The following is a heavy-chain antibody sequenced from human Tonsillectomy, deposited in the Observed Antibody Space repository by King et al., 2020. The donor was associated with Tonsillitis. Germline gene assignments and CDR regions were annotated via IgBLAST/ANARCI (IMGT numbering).Heavy chain of an antibody. CDR3: ARVYLSVAGEPDWYFDL. CDR1: GFTFSSYS. J-gene: IGHJ2*01. D-gene: IGHD6-19*01. Sequence: VQLVESGGGLVQPGGSLRLSCAASGFTFSSYSMSWVRQAPRKGLQWISYISSSSSTTYYADSVKGRFTISRDNSKNSLYLQMNSLRAEDTAVYYCARVYLSVAGEPDWYFDLWGRGTMVTVSS. V-gene: IGHV3-48*04. CDR2: ISSSSSTT.